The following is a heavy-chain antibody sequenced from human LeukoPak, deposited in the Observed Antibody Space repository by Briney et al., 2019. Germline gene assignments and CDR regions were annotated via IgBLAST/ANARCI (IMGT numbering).Heavy chain of an antibody. J-gene: IGHJ6*03. V-gene: IGHV3-21*01. Sequence: GGPLRLSCAASGFTLNSYSMNWVRQAPGKGLEWVSSINSDSTHIYYAASVKVRFTVSRDKAKNSLYLNMHSLRPGDTAVYYCARVLNSYDTSAPAYYNHMDVWGKGTTVAVAS. CDR3: ARVLNSYDTSAPAYYNHMDV. CDR1: GFTLNSYS. D-gene: IGHD3-22*01. CDR2: INSDSTHI.